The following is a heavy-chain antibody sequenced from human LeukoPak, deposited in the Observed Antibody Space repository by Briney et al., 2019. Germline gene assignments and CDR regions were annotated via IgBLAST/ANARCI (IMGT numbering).Heavy chain of an antibody. Sequence: GRSLRLSCAASGFTFDDYAMHWVRQPPGKGLEWVSGISWNSGSIVYADSVKGRFTISRDNAKNSLYLQMNSLRAEDTAVYYCAKNYYGSGLSYYYYMDVWGKGTTVTVSS. V-gene: IGHV3-9*01. J-gene: IGHJ6*03. D-gene: IGHD3-10*01. CDR2: ISWNSGSI. CDR1: GFTFDDYA. CDR3: AKNYYGSGLSYYYYMDV.